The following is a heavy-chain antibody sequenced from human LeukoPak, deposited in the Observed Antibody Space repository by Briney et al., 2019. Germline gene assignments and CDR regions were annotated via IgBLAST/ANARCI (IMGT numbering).Heavy chain of an antibody. CDR1: GFSFSTYA. CDR2: ITASGTI. V-gene: IGHV3-23*01. Sequence: PGGSLRLSCSASGFSFSTYAMSWVRQAPGTGLEWVSTITASGTIYYADSVKGRFTISRDNSKKMLYLQMTSLRVEDTAVYYCASPDYDFWSGFCYWGRGSLVTVPS. J-gene: IGHJ4*02. CDR3: ASPDYDFWSGFCY. D-gene: IGHD3-3*01.